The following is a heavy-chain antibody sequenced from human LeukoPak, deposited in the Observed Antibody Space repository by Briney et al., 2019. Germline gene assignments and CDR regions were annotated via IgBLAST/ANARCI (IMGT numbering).Heavy chain of an antibody. CDR3: ARAGPPAFDP. Sequence: GGSLRLSCAASGFTFTNFEMNWVRQAPGKGLEWVSYISYSGSTTSYADSVKGRFSISRDNAKNSLYLQMNSLRAEDTAVYYCARAGPPAFDPWGQGTLVTVSS. V-gene: IGHV3-48*03. CDR1: GFTFTNFE. J-gene: IGHJ5*02. CDR2: ISYSGSTT.